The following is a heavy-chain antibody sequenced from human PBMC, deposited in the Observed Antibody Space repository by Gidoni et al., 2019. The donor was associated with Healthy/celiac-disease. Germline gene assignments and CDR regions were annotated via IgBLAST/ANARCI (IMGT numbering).Heavy chain of an antibody. CDR1: GGSCSGYY. Sequence: QVQLQQWGAGLLKPSETLSLTCAVYGGSCSGYYWSWIRQPPGKGLEWIGEINHSGSTNYNPSLKSRVTISVDTSKNQFSLKLSSVTAADTAVYYCARGDRYCSSTSCLNWFDPWGQGTLVTVSS. D-gene: IGHD2-2*01. J-gene: IGHJ5*02. CDR2: INHSGST. V-gene: IGHV4-34*01. CDR3: ARGDRYCSSTSCLNWFDP.